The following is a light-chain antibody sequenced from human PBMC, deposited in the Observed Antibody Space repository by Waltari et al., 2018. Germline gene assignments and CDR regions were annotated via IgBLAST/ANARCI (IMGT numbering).Light chain of an antibody. V-gene: IGKV1-12*01. Sequence: DIQMTQFPSSVSASVGDRVTITCRASQDISRWLAWYQQKPGKAPKFLIYGASNLQSGVPSRFSCSGSGTDFTLTISILQPEDFATYYCQQANSFPLTFGGGTKVEIK. CDR2: GAS. CDR3: QQANSFPLT. CDR1: QDISRW. J-gene: IGKJ4*01.